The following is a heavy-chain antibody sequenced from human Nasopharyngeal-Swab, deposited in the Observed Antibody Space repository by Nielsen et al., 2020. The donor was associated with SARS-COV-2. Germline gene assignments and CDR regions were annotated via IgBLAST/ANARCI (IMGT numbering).Heavy chain of an antibody. CDR3: TRRAESGDDASDI. CDR2: IRSKANSYAT. D-gene: IGHD3-10*01. J-gene: IGHJ3*02. V-gene: IGHV3-73*01. Sequence: GESLKISCAASGFTFSGPAMHWVRQASGKGLEWVGRIRSKANSYATAYAASVRGRFTISRDDSKNTAYLQMNSLKTEDTAVYYCTRRAESGDDASDIWGQGTMVTVSS. CDR1: GFTFSGPA.